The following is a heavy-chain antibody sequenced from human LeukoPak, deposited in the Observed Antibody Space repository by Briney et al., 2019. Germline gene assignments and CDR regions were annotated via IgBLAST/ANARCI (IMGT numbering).Heavy chain of an antibody. V-gene: IGHV4-31*03. J-gene: IGHJ5*02. CDR3: ARDSRGSGYLNWFDP. Sequence: PSETLSLTCTVSGDSISIVGYYCSWIRQHPGNGLEWIGYTYYSGSTYYNPSLKSRVTISVDTSKNQFSLKLSSVTAADTAVYYCARDSRGSGYLNWFDPWGQGTLVTVSS. CDR2: TYYSGST. D-gene: IGHD3-3*01. CDR1: GDSISIVGYY.